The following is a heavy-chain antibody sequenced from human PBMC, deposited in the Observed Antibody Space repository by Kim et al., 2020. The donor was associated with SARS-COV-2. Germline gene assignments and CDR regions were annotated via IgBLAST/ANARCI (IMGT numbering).Heavy chain of an antibody. V-gene: IGHV1-69*01. Sequence: QKFQGRVKITADESTSTAYMELSSLRSEDTAVYYCARRTDSSGYYGVLGYWGQGTLVTVSS. D-gene: IGHD3-22*01. J-gene: IGHJ4*02. CDR3: ARRTDSSGYYGVLGY.